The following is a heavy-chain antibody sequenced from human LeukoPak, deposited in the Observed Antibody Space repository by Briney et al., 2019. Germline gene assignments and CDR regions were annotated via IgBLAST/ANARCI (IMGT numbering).Heavy chain of an antibody. CDR2: INPNSGGT. Sequence: ASVKVSCKASGYTFTGYYMHWVRQAPGQGLEWMGWINPNSGGTNYAQKFQGRVTMTTDTSTSTAYMELRSLRSDDTAVYYCARVNYDYVWGSYRMPDYWGQGTLVTVSS. D-gene: IGHD3-16*02. J-gene: IGHJ4*02. CDR3: ARVNYDYVWGSYRMPDY. CDR1: GYTFTGYY. V-gene: IGHV1-2*02.